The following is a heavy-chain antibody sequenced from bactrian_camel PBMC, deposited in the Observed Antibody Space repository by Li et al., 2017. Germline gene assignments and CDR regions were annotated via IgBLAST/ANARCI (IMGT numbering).Heavy chain of an antibody. J-gene: IGHJ6*01. CDR1: GYTYDTYC. Sequence: HVQLVESGGESVQAGGSLRLSCAARGYTYDTYCMGWFRRPPGKEREGIAVIDSDGDTAYAESLKGRFTISQDNAKNTVYLQMNSLKPEDTAMYYCAARGPYCYTKLSVRDFTYWGQGTQV. D-gene: IGHD2*01. CDR3: AARGPYCYTKLSVRDFTY. V-gene: IGHV3S55*01. CDR2: IDSDGDT.